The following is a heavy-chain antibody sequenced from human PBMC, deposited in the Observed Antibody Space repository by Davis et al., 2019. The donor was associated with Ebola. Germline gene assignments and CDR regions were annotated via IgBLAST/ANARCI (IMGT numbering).Heavy chain of an antibody. J-gene: IGHJ6*02. CDR2: IYYSGST. V-gene: IGHV4-39*01. Sequence: GSLRLSCTVSGGSISSSSYYWGWIRQPPGKGLEWIGSIYYSGSTYYNPSLKSRVTISVDTSKNQFSLKLSSVTAADTAVYYCARQGVVIALYGMDVWGQGTTVTVSS. D-gene: IGHD3-16*01. CDR3: ARQGVVIALYGMDV. CDR1: GGSISSSSYY.